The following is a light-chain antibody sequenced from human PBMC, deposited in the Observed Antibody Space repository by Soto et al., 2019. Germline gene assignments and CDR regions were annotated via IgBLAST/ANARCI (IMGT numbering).Light chain of an antibody. CDR3: MQGTHWPIT. CDR2: KVS. V-gene: IGKV2-30*02. Sequence: TQSASSLSASVGDRVTITCRSNQSLVHSDGIAYFSWFQQRTGRSPRRXIYKVSNRDSGVPARFSGSGSGTDFALKISRVEAEDVGVYYCMQGTHWPITFGQGTRLEIK. J-gene: IGKJ5*01. CDR1: QSLVHSDGIAY.